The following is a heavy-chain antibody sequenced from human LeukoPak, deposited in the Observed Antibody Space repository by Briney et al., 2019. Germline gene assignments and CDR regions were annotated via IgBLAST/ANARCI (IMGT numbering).Heavy chain of an antibody. CDR1: GGSISSGDYY. V-gene: IGHV4-30-4*08. CDR2: IYYSGST. CDR3: ARDESGYGYDAFDI. Sequence: TSETLSLTCTVSGGSISSGDYYWSWIRQPPGKGLEWIGYIYYSGSTYYNPSLKSRVTISVDTSKNQFSLKLSSVTAADTAVYYCARDESGYGYDAFDIWGQGTMVTASS. D-gene: IGHD5-12*01. J-gene: IGHJ3*02.